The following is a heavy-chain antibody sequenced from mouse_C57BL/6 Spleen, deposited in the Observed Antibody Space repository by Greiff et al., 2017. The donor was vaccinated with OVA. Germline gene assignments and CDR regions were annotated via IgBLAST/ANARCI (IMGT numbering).Heavy chain of an antibody. CDR2: IDPNSGGT. CDR3: ARDYGSSYENAMDY. V-gene: IGHV1-72*01. Sequence: QVQLQQPGAELVKPGASVKLSCKASGYTFTSYWMHWVKQRPGRGLEWIGRIDPNSGGTKYNEKFKSKATLTVDKPSSTAYMQLSSLTSEDSAVYDCARDYGSSYENAMDYWGQGTSVTVSS. J-gene: IGHJ4*01. D-gene: IGHD1-1*01. CDR1: GYTFTSYW.